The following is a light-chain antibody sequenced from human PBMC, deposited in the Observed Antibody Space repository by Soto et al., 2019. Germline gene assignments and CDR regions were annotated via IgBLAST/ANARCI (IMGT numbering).Light chain of an antibody. Sequence: QSVLTQPASVSGSPGQSITLSCTGTSSDIGGYDYVSWYQRHPGKAPKLIIYDVNNRPSGVSNRFSGSKSGNSASPTISGLQAEDEADHYCTSYASGSSHVVFGGGTKLTVL. CDR1: SSDIGGYDY. CDR2: DVN. CDR3: TSYASGSSHVV. V-gene: IGLV2-14*01. J-gene: IGLJ2*01.